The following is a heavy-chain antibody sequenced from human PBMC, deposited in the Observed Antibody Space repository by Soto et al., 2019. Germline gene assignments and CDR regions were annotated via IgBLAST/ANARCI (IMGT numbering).Heavy chain of an antibody. J-gene: IGHJ4*02. Sequence: QVQLVQSGAEVKKPGSSVKVSCKASGGTFSSFAISWVRQAPGQGLEWMGGIIPIFGTTNYAQKFQGRVTITADDSTSTAYMEVTILRSEDTAVYYCARDRDHTYDYWGQGTLVTVSS. CDR2: IIPIFGTT. CDR3: ARDRDHTYDY. CDR1: GGTFSSFA. V-gene: IGHV1-69*01.